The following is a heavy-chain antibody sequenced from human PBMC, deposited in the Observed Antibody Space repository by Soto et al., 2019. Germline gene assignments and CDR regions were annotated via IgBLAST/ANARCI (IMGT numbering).Heavy chain of an antibody. CDR2: IKRDGSEK. D-gene: IGHD3-22*01. J-gene: IGHJ6*02. V-gene: IGHV3-7*01. Sequence: PGGSLRLSCAASGFSFNRHWMSWVRQAPGKGLQWVASIKRDGSEKYYVDSVKGRFTISRDNVKNSLSLQINSLRAEDTAVYYCAIDPYYDDSHYYYGMDVWGQGTTVTVSS. CDR3: AIDPYYDDSHYYYGMDV. CDR1: GFSFNRHW.